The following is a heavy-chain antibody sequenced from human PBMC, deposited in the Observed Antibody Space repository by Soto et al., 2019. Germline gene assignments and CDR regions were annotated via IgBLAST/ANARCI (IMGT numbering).Heavy chain of an antibody. CDR3: ARDVGSSHGPGHPHYFDY. CDR2: IYYSGST. J-gene: IGHJ4*02. CDR1: GGSISSYD. Sequence: SETLSLTCTVAGGSISSYDWSWIRQPPGKGLEWIGYIYYSGSTNYNPSLKSRVTISLDTSRNQFFLNLNSVTAADTAVYYCARDVGSSHGPGHPHYFDYWGQGTLVTVS. D-gene: IGHD2-2*01. V-gene: IGHV4-59*12.